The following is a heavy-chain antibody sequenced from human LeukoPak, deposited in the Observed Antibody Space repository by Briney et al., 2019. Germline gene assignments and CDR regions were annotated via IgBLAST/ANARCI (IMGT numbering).Heavy chain of an antibody. Sequence: GGSLRLSCAASGFTFSSYGMHWVRQAPGKGLEWVAFIRYDGSNKYYADSVKGRFTISRDNAKNSLYLQMNSLRAEDTAVYFCARDPTFNGETFFDSWGQGTLVTVSS. V-gene: IGHV3-30*02. J-gene: IGHJ4*02. CDR2: IRYDGSNK. CDR3: ARDPTFNGETFFDS. CDR1: GFTFSSYG. D-gene: IGHD2-8*01.